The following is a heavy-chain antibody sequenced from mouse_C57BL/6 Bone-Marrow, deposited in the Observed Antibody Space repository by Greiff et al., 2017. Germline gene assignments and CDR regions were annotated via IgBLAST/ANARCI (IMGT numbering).Heavy chain of an antibody. CDR1: GYTFTSYW. D-gene: IGHD1-1*01. CDR2: IYPGSGST. CDR3: ARVYGSSDGYFDV. J-gene: IGHJ1*03. V-gene: IGHV1-55*01. Sequence: QVQLQQPGAELVKPGASVKMSCKASGYTFTSYWLTWVKQRPGQGLEWIGDIYPGSGSTNYNEKFKSKATLTVDTSSSTAYMQLSSLTSEDAAVFYCARVYGSSDGYFDVWGTGTTVTVSS.